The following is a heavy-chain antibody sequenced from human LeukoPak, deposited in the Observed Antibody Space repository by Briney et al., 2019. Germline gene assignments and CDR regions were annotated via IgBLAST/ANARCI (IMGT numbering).Heavy chain of an antibody. J-gene: IGHJ5*02. CDR1: GGSISSGSYH. Sequence: SENLSLTCTVSGGSISSGSYHWSWIRQPAGKGLEWTGRIYTSGSTNYNPSLKSRVTMSVDRSKNQFSLKLSSVTAADTAVYYCARAVGSSESNWFDPWGQGALVTVSS. CDR2: IYTSGST. V-gene: IGHV4-61*02. D-gene: IGHD1-26*01. CDR3: ARAVGSSESNWFDP.